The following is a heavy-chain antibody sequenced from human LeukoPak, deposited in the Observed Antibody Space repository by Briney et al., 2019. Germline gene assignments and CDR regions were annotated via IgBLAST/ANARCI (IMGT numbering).Heavy chain of an antibody. J-gene: IGHJ4*02. CDR3: VRLVRGDIDY. Sequence: SQTLSLTCAISGDSFSNKNTAWNWIRQSPSRGLEWLGRTYYRSKWHNTYAASVKSRITINPDTSKNQFSLQLNSVTPEDTAVYFCVRLVRGDIDYWGQGTLVTVSS. CDR1: GDSFSNKNTA. V-gene: IGHV6-1*01. D-gene: IGHD5-12*01. CDR2: TYYRSKWHN.